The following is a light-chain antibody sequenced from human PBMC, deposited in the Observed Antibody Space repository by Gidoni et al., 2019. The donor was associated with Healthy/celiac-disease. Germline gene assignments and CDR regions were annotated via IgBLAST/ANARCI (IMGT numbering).Light chain of an antibody. CDR1: QSVSSSY. Sequence: EIVLTQSTGILSLSPGERANLSCRASQSVSSSYLAWYQQKPGQAPRLLIYGASSRATGIPDRFSGSGSGTDFTLTISRLEPEDFAVYYCQQYGSSPLTFGGGTKVEIK. J-gene: IGKJ4*01. CDR2: GAS. V-gene: IGKV3-20*01. CDR3: QQYGSSPLT.